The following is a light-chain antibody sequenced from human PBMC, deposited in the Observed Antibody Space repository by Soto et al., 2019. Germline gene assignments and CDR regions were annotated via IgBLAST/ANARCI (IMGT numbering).Light chain of an antibody. CDR2: DVS. J-gene: IGLJ2*01. V-gene: IGLV2-14*01. CDR1: SSDVGGYNY. Sequence: QSALTQPASVSGSPGQSITISCTGTSSDVGGYNYVSWYQQHPGKAPKLMIYDVSNRPSGVSNRFSGSKSGNTASLTISGLQAVDEADYSCSSFTSSSTPVVFGGGTKLTVL. CDR3: SSFTSSSTPVV.